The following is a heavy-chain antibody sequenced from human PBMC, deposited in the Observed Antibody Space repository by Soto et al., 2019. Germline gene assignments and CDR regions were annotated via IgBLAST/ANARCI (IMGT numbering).Heavy chain of an antibody. V-gene: IGHV1-8*02. CDR2: MNPNSGNT. CDR3: ARGWGTAMAILKYYFDF. Sequence: ASVKVSCKASGYTFTSHDINWVRQATGQGLEWMGWMNPNSGNTGYAQKFQGRVTMTRGTSVSTAYMELSSLRSEDTAVYYCARGWGTAMAILKYYFDFWGQGTLVTVSS. D-gene: IGHD5-18*01. CDR1: GYTFTSHD. J-gene: IGHJ4*02.